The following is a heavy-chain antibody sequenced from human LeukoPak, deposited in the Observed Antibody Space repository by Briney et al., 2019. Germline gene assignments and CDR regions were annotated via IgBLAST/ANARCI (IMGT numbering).Heavy chain of an antibody. CDR3: ARQQPRAFDI. J-gene: IGHJ3*02. D-gene: IGHD6-13*01. Sequence: SETLPLTCTVSGGSISSYYWSWIRQPPGKGLEWIGYIYYSGSTNYNPSLKSRVTISVDTSKNQFSLKLSSVTAADTAVYYCARQQPRAFDIWGQGTMVTVSS. CDR1: GGSISSYY. CDR2: IYYSGST. V-gene: IGHV4-59*08.